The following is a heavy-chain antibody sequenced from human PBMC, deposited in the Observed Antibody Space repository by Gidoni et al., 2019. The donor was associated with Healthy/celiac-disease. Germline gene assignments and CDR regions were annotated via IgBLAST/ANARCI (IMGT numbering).Heavy chain of an antibody. D-gene: IGHD1-26*01. V-gene: IGHV2-26*01. Sequence: QVTLKESGPVLVKPTETLTLTCTVSGFSLSNARMGVSWIRQPPGKALEWLAHICSNDEKSYSTALKSRLTISKDTSKSQVVLTMTNMDPVDTATYYCARIIVGATYGSTDYWGQGTLVTVSS. CDR2: ICSNDEK. CDR1: GFSLSNARMG. CDR3: ARIIVGATYGSTDY. J-gene: IGHJ4*02.